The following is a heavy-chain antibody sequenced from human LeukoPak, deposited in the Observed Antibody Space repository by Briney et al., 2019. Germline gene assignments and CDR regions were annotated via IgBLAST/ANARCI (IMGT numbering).Heavy chain of an antibody. CDR2: MNPNSGNT. D-gene: IGHD3-3*01. V-gene: IGHV1-8*03. J-gene: IGHJ6*03. CDR3: ARQLRFLEWLTSPVVEYMDV. CDR1: GYTFTSYD. Sequence: GASVKVSYKASGYTFTSYDINWVRQATGQGLEWMGWMNPNSGNTGYAQKFQGRVTITRNTSISTAYMELSSLRSEDTAVYYCARQLRFLEWLTSPVVEYMDVWGKGTTVTVSS.